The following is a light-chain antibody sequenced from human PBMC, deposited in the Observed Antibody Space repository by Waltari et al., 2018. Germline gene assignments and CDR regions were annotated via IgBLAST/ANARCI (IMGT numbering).Light chain of an antibody. CDR1: SGSVSTSTY. CDR2: STT. J-gene: IGLJ2*01. V-gene: IGLV8-61*01. Sequence: TMVTQEPSLSVSPGGTVTLTCGLNSGSVSTSTYPSWYQQTPGQAPRMLVYSTTPGPSGGPDRFAGSILGKKAARTSTGAQADDESDDYCTLYMGSGISVFGGGTRRTVL. CDR3: TLYMGSGISV.